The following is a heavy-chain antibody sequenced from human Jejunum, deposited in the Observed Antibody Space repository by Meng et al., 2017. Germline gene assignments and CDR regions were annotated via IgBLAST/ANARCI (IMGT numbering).Heavy chain of an antibody. CDR1: GGSVRSAAYY. Sequence: QGLGQDSGPGLVRPSGTLPPPCTVSGGSVRSAAYYWNWIRQPPGKGLEWIGYIYYSGGTTYSPSLNSRVTISIDTAKNQVSLKVSSVTAADTAVYYCAHSSSSSSFGFDYWGQGTLVTVSS. V-gene: IGHV4-61*08. D-gene: IGHD6-6*01. J-gene: IGHJ4*02. CDR3: AHSSSSSSFGFDY. CDR2: IYYSGGT.